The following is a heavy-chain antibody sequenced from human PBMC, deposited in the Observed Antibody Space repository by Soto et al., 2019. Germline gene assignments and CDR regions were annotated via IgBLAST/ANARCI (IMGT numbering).Heavy chain of an antibody. J-gene: IGHJ4*02. V-gene: IGHV4-34*01. CDR3: ARDKTAGLFDY. CDR1: GGSFSGYD. D-gene: IGHD2-21*02. CDR2: INHSGSS. Sequence: QVQLQQWGAGLLKPSETLSLTCAVYGGSFSGYDWTWIRQPPGTGLEWIGEINHSGSSNYKPSLTSRDTLSVATCKAQFSLKLTSVTAATTAVYYCARDKTAGLFDYWGQGTLVTVSS.